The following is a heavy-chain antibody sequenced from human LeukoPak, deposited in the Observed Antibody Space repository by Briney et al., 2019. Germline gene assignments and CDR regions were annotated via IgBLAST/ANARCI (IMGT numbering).Heavy chain of an antibody. CDR2: ISGSGGST. J-gene: IGHJ3*02. D-gene: IGHD3-22*01. Sequence: GGSLRLSCAASGFTFSSYSMNWVRQAPGKGLEWVSAISGSGGSTYYADSVKGRFTISRDNSKNTLYLQMNSLRAEDTAVYYCAKDPIITMIVVAHGAFDIWGQGTMVTVSS. CDR3: AKDPIITMIVVAHGAFDI. V-gene: IGHV3-23*01. CDR1: GFTFSSYS.